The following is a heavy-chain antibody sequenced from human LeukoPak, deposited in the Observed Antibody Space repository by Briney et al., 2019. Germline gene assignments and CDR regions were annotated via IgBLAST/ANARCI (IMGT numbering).Heavy chain of an antibody. Sequence: ASVKVSCKAFGYTFTGYWMHWVRQAPGQGPEWMGVISPSGGSTIYAQKFKGRVTITRNTSISTAYMELSSLRSEDTAVYYCARIRGVITTDDAFDIWGQGTMVTVSS. CDR2: ISPSGGST. J-gene: IGHJ3*02. CDR1: GYTFTGYW. D-gene: IGHD3-10*01. CDR3: ARIRGVITTDDAFDI. V-gene: IGHV1-46*01.